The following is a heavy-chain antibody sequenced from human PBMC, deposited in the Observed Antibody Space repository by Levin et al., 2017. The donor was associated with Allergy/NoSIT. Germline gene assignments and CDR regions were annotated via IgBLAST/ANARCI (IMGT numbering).Heavy chain of an antibody. CDR1: GFTFSSYA. CDR2: ISGSGGST. D-gene: IGHD3-3*01. V-gene: IGHV3-23*01. Sequence: PGGSLRLSCAASGFTFSSYAMSWVRQAPEKGLEWVSVISGSGGSTYYVDSVKGRFTISRDNSKNTLYLQMNSLRVEDTAVYYCARALHDFWSGYSTTNWFDPWGQGTLVTVSS. CDR3: ARALHDFWSGYSTTNWFDP. J-gene: IGHJ5*02.